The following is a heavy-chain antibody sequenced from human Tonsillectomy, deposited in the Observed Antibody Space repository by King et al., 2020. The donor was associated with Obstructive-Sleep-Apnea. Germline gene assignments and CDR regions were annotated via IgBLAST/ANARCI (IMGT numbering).Heavy chain of an antibody. Sequence: MQLQESGSGLVKPSQTLSLTCAVSGDSINSGGFSWSWIPQPPGKGLEWIGYIYPCGSTYYNTSLKSRGAISADRSKNQFSLKLISVTAADTAVYYCARAYDHSGHQFDSWGQGTLVTVSS. CDR2: IYPCGST. D-gene: IGHD3-22*01. V-gene: IGHV4-30-2*01. CDR1: GDSINSGGFS. J-gene: IGHJ4*02. CDR3: ARAYDHSGHQFDS.